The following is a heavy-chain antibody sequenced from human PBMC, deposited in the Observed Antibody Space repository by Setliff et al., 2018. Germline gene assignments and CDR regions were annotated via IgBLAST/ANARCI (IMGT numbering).Heavy chain of an antibody. J-gene: IGHJ6*03. CDR1: GGTVSSYG. Sequence: GASVKVSCKASGGTVSSYGISWVRQAPGQGLEWMGGTIPVFGTTDYAQKFQGRVTIMTDESTSTAYMALSSLTSEVTAVYYFSCEGVHTWSSTHYHYYMDVWGRGPTVTVSS. CDR3: SCEGVHTWSSTHYHYYMDV. D-gene: IGHD2-21*01. V-gene: IGHV1-69*05. CDR2: TIPVFGTT.